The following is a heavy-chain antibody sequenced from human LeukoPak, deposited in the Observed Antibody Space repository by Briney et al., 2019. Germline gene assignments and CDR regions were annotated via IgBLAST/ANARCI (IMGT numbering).Heavy chain of an antibody. J-gene: IGHJ6*03. V-gene: IGHV7-4-1*02. CDR3: ARLFHIAVADSGPRDQYHYYYYMDV. CDR2: IKTNTGNP. CDR1: GYTFTSYA. D-gene: IGHD6-13*01. Sequence: ASVKASCKASGYTFTSYAMTCVRQAPRQRLEWMGWIKTNTGNPTYAQGFTGRFVFSLDTSVSTAYLQISSLKTEDTAVYYCARLFHIAVADSGPRDQYHYYYYMDVWGKGTTVTVYS.